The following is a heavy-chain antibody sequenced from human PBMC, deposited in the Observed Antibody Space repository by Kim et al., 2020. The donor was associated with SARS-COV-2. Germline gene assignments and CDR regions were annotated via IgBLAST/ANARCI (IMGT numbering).Heavy chain of an antibody. D-gene: IGHD5-12*01. J-gene: IGHJ2*01. CDR3: ASAGDGYNDWYFDL. Sequence: DSVKGRFTISRDNAKNTLYLRMNSLRAEDTAVYYCASAGDGYNDWYFDLWGRGTLVTVSS. V-gene: IGHV3-74*01.